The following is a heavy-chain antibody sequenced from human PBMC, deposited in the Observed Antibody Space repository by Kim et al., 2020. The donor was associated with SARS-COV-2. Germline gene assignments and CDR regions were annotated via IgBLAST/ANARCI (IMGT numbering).Heavy chain of an antibody. V-gene: IGHV1-46*01. D-gene: IGHD3-16*01. Sequence: GDRVSYAQKFQGRVTMTRDTSTSTVYLGLSSLRSEDTAVYYCASEYSDLGYWGQGTLVTVSS. CDR2: GDRV. J-gene: IGHJ4*02. CDR3: ASEYSDLGY.